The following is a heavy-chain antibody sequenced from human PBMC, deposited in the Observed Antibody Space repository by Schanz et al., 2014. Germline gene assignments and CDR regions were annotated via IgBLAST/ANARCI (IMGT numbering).Heavy chain of an antibody. CDR2: IGTSGGT. J-gene: IGHJ4*02. D-gene: IGHD3-10*01. V-gene: IGHV3-23*01. Sequence: EVHLLESGGGLVPPGGSLRLSCAASGFTFSSYAMSWVRQAPGKGLEWVSTIGTSGGTNYAESVKGRFTISRDNSKNTLYLQMNSLRAEDTAVYYCARIGGSVFDYWAQGTLVTVSS. CDR1: GFTFSSYA. CDR3: ARIGGSVFDY.